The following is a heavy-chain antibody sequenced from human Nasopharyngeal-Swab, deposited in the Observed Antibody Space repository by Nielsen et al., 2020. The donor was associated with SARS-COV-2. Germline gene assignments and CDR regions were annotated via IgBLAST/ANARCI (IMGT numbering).Heavy chain of an antibody. Sequence: GESLKLSCTVSGYGFTTYCFGWVRQMPGKGLEWMGIIHCGDSSTRYSPSFQGQVTISVDKSITTAYLLCRSLKASDTAMYYCTRLSNLATGWDWGQGTLVTVSS. V-gene: IGHV5-51*01. CDR1: GYGFTTYC. D-gene: IGHD5-12*01. CDR2: IHCGDSST. J-gene: IGHJ4*02. CDR3: TRLSNLATGWD.